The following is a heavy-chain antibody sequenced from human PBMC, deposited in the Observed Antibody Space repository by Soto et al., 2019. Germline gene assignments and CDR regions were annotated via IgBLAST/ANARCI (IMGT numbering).Heavy chain of an antibody. D-gene: IGHD2-15*01. Sequence: QVQLVQSGAEVKKPGSSVKVSCKASGGTFSSYAISWVRQAPGQGLEWMGGIIPIFGTANYAQKFQGRVTITADESTSTAYMELSSLRSEYTAVYYCASSGYCSGGSCSYPQYYYYGMDVWGQGTTVTVSS. V-gene: IGHV1-69*12. J-gene: IGHJ6*02. CDR2: IIPIFGTA. CDR3: ASSGYCSGGSCSYPQYYYYGMDV. CDR1: GGTFSSYA.